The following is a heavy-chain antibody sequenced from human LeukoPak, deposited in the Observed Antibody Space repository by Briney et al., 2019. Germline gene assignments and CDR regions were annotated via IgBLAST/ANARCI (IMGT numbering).Heavy chain of an antibody. J-gene: IGHJ4*02. CDR1: GFIFSNYA. D-gene: IGHD2-21*01. V-gene: IGHV3-23*01. Sequence: GGSLRLSCAASGFIFSNYAMSWVRQAPGKGLEWVSTISNGGGSTYYAVSVKGRFTISRDNSKNTLYLQMNSPRAEDTAVYYCAKDRTGEKSISGNYWGQGILVTVSS. CDR3: AKDRTGEKSISGNY. CDR2: ISNGGGST.